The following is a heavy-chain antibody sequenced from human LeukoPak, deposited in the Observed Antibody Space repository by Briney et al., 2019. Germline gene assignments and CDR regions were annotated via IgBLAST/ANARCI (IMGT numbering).Heavy chain of an antibody. CDR2: ISGSGGTT. CDR1: GLTFSAYV. Sequence: AGSLRLSCAASGLTFSAYVWTWIRQAPGKGLEWVSEISGSGGTTYYADSVKGRFTTSRDNSKNTVLLQMTIAGAEDAAYYYCATDNWAFFYCGQGNLLTVSS. V-gene: IGHV3-23*01. CDR3: ATDNWAFFY. D-gene: IGHD3-3*02. J-gene: IGHJ4*02.